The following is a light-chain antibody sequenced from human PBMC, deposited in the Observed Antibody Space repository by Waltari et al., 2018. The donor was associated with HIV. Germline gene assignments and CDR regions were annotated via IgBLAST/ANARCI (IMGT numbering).Light chain of an antibody. J-gene: IGKJ4*01. CDR2: GAS. CDR3: HQYNKWPRGT. V-gene: IGKV3-15*01. CDR1: QSVGRY. Sequence: VMTQSPATPSVSPGGSATLSCRASQSVGRYLAWYQQKPGQAPRLLIYGASTRATGIPTRFSGSGSGTEFTLTISSLQSEDFAVYYCHQYNKWPRGTFGGGTKVEV.